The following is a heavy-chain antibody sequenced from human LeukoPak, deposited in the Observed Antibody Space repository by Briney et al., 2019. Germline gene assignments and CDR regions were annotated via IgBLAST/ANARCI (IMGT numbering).Heavy chain of an antibody. CDR1: GFTFSDYY. D-gene: IGHD3-10*01. CDR3: ARDTFMEGTGSTLFDN. J-gene: IGHJ4*02. V-gene: IGHV3-11*05. CDR2: ISSSSSYT. Sequence: PGGTLSLSCAASGFTFSDYYMSWIRQAPGKGLEWVSYISSSSSYTNNPASVKGRSTISSDNANNSLHLQINIPSADATTEYYCARDTFMEGTGSTLFDNGGQGTLVTVSS.